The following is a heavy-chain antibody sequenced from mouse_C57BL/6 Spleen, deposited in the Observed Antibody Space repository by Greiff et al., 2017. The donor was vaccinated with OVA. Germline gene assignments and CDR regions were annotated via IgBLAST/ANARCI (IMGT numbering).Heavy chain of an antibody. CDR2: IYPSDSET. CDR3: ARRGLGYFDV. CDR1: GYTFTSYW. J-gene: IGHJ1*03. D-gene: IGHD2-4*01. Sequence: QVQLQQPGAELVRPGSSVKLSCKASGYTFTSYWMDWVKQRPGQGLEWIGNIYPSDSETHYNQKFKDKATLTVDKSSSTAYMHLSSLTSEDSAVYYCARRGLGYFDVWGTGTTVTVSS. V-gene: IGHV1-61*01.